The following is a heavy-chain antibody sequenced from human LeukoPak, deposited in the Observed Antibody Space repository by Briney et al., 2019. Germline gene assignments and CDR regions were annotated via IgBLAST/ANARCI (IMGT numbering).Heavy chain of an antibody. D-gene: IGHD3-3*01. J-gene: IGHJ6*03. V-gene: IGHV1-69*05. CDR1: GGTFSSYA. CDR3: AREYYDFWSGYGDYYYYYYMDV. Sequence: ASVKVSCKASGGTFSSYAISWVRQAPGQGLEWMGGIIPIFGTANYAQKFQGRVTITTDESTSTAYMELSSLRSEDTAVYYCAREYYDFWSGYGDYYYYYYMDVWGKGTTVTVSS. CDR2: IIPIFGTA.